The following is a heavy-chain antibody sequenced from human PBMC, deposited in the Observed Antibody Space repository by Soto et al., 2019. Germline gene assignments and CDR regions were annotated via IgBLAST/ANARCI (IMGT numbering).Heavy chain of an antibody. V-gene: IGHV4-39*01. CDR2: IYYSGST. CDR3: ARQAKRPFRFGELFPISFDP. Sequence: SETLSLTCTVSGFSISSYSYYWGWMRPPPGLGRVWIGSIYYSGSTYYNPAVKSRVTISVDTSKNQFSLKLSYVTAADTAVYYCARQAKRPFRFGELFPISFDPWGQGTLVTVSS. CDR1: GFSISSYSYY. D-gene: IGHD3-10*01. J-gene: IGHJ5*02.